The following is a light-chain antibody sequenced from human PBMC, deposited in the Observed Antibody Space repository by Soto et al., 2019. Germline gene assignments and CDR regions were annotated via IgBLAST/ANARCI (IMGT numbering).Light chain of an antibody. V-gene: IGKV1-27*01. J-gene: IGKJ3*01. CDR1: QDIRNF. Sequence: DIPMTQSPPSLSASVGDRVTITCRASQDIRNFVAWYQQKPGKAPKLLIYAASTLQSVVPSRFSGSGSGTDFTLTINSLQPEDVATYSCQKYSSVPVFGPGTKVEIK. CDR2: AAS. CDR3: QKYSSVPV.